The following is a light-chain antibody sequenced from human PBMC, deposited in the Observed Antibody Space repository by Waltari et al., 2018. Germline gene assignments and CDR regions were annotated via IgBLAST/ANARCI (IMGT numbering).Light chain of an antibody. J-gene: IGKJ4*01. CDR1: QSLLSSSNNKNY. V-gene: IGKV4-1*01. CDR2: WAS. CDR3: QQYYGAPLT. Sequence: DIVMTQSPDSLAVSLGERATINCKSSQSLLSSSNNKNYLAWYQPRPGPPPKLLMFWASARESGVPDRFSGSGSGADFTLTIGGLQAEDVAVYYCQQYYGAPLTFGGGTKVEIK.